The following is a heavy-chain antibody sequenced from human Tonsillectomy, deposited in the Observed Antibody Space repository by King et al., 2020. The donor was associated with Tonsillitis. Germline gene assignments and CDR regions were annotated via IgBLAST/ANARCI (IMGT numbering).Heavy chain of an antibody. D-gene: IGHD3-9*01. CDR3: ARIPHYDQPGYYRPFDF. Sequence: VQLVESGGGLVQPGGSLRLSCVGSGFTLSDHWMSWVRQAPGKGMEWVANIKQDGSEKNYVDSVKGRITISRDNAKSSVSLQMSSLRAEDTAVYYCARIPHYDQPGYYRPFDFWGQGILVIVSS. J-gene: IGHJ4*02. CDR2: IKQDGSEK. CDR1: GFTLSDHW. V-gene: IGHV3-7*01.